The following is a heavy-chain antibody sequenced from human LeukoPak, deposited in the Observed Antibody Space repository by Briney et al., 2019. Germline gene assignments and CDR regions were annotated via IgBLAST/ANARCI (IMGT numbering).Heavy chain of an antibody. CDR3: AKVGTTAGPYYYYGMDV. J-gene: IGHJ6*02. CDR1: GFTFSSYA. CDR2: ISGSGGST. V-gene: IGHV3-23*01. D-gene: IGHD2/OR15-2a*01. Sequence: GGSLRLSCAASGFTFSSYAMSWVRQAPGKGLKWVSAISGSGGSTYYADSVKGRFTIARDNSKNTLYLQMNSLRAEDTAVYYCAKVGTTAGPYYYYGMDVWGQGTTVTVSS.